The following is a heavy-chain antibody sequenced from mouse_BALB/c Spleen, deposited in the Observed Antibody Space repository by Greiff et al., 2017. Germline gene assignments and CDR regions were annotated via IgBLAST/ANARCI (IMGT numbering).Heavy chain of an antibody. CDR3: ARSRDGYYPWFAY. D-gene: IGHD2-3*01. V-gene: IGHV1-87*01. CDR2: IYPGDGDT. Sequence: VKLVESGAELARPGASVKLSCKASGYTFTSYWMQWVKQRPGQGLEWIGAIYPGDGDTRYTQKFKGKATLTADKSSSTAYMQLSSLASEDSAVYYCARSRDGYYPWFAYWGQGTLVTVSA. J-gene: IGHJ3*01. CDR1: GYTFTSYW.